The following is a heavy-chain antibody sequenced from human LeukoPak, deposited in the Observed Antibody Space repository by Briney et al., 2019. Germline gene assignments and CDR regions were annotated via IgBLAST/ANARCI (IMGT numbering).Heavy chain of an antibody. CDR2: IIPIFGTA. Sequence: ASVKVSCKASGGTFSSYAISWVRQAPGQGLEWMGRIIPIFGTANYAQKFQGRVTITTDESTSTGYMELSSLRSEDTAVYYCPRDRSSSWFSHAFDIWGQGTMVTVSS. D-gene: IGHD6-13*01. CDR1: GGTFSSYA. CDR3: PRDRSSSWFSHAFDI. V-gene: IGHV1-69*05. J-gene: IGHJ3*02.